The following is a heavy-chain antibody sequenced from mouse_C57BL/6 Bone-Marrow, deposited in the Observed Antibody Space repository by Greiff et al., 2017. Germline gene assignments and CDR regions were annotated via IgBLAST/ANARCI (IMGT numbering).Heavy chain of an antibody. D-gene: IGHD2-5*01. CDR3: ARDYYSNYVDY. Sequence: QVQLKESGAELARPGASVKLSCKASGYTFTSYGISWVKQRTGQGLEWIGEIYPRSGNTYYNEKFKGKATLTADKSSSTAYMELRSLTSEDSAVYFGARDYYSNYVDYWGQGTTLTVSA. CDR2: IYPRSGNT. J-gene: IGHJ2*01. V-gene: IGHV1-81*01. CDR1: GYTFTSYG.